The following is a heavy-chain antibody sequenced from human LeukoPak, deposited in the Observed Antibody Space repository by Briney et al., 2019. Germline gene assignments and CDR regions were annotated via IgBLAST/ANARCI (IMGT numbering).Heavy chain of an antibody. CDR2: IYPGDSDT. J-gene: IGHJ4*02. V-gene: IGHV5-51*01. Sequence: GESLKISCKGSGYSFTSYWIGWVRQMPGKGLEWMGIIYPGDSDTRYSPSFQGQVTISADKSISTAYLQWSSLKASDTAMYYCARRNYYGSGSYPSPSFFDYWGQGTLVTVSS. CDR3: ARRNYYGSGSYPSPSFFDY. CDR1: GYSFTSYW. D-gene: IGHD3-10*01.